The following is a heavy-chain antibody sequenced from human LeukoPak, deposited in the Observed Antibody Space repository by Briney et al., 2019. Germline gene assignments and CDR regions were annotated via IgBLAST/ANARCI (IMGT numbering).Heavy chain of an antibody. CDR1: GFTFSYFT. CDR2: ISNGGDYK. V-gene: IGHV3-21*01. Sequence: PGGSLRLSCTASGFTFSYFTMHWGRQAPGKGLDGGSAISNGGDYKRYAGSVRGRLTIPRDNARNSMFLQMNSLRVEDTALYYCARDVGAVLGEVYFDFWGQGTLVTVSS. CDR3: ARDVGAVLGEVYFDF. D-gene: IGHD3-16*01. J-gene: IGHJ4*02.